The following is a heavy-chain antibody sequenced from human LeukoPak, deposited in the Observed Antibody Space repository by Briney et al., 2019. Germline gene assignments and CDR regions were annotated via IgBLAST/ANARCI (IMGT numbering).Heavy chain of an antibody. J-gene: IGHJ4*02. CDR2: IRVSGST. D-gene: IGHD1-14*01. CDR1: GFTFSSYA. Sequence: GGSLRLSCTTSGFTFSSYALSWVRQAPGKGLEWVSGIRVSGSTYYPDSVTGRFTISRDNSENTLYLQMSGLRAEDTAIYYCAKTPVYTRGGPLYYFDYWGQGTLVTVSS. V-gene: IGHV3-23*01. CDR3: AKTPVYTRGGPLYYFDY.